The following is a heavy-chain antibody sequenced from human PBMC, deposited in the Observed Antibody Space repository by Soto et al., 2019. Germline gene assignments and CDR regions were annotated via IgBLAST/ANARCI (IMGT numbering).Heavy chain of an antibody. Sequence: SETLSLTCDVSGYSISSGYHWGWNRQPPGKGLEWIGSIYHSGTSYYNPSLMSRVNISVDTSKNQFSLKVTSVTAADTAVYYCAREAYDRADYWGQGTQVTVSS. D-gene: IGHD3-10*02. V-gene: IGHV4-38-2*02. CDR1: GYSISSGYH. CDR2: IYHSGTS. CDR3: AREAYDRADY. J-gene: IGHJ4*02.